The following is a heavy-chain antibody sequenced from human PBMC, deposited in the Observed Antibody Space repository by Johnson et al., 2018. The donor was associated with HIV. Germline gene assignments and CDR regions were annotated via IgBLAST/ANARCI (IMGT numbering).Heavy chain of an antibody. J-gene: IGHJ3*02. Sequence: QVQLVESGGGLVKPGGSLRLSCAASGFTFSDYYMSWIRQAPGKGLEWVSYISSSGSTIYYADSVKGQFTISRDNSKNTLYLQMNSLRAEDTAVYYCAKTYSGSNRDAFDIWGQGTMVTVSS. D-gene: IGHD1-26*01. CDR3: AKTYSGSNRDAFDI. V-gene: IGHV3-11*04. CDR2: ISSSGSTI. CDR1: GFTFSDYY.